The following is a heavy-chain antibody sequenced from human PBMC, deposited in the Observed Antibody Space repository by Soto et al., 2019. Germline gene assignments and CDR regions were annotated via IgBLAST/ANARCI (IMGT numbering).Heavy chain of an antibody. D-gene: IGHD5-18*01. V-gene: IGHV3-7*05. Sequence: GGSLRLSCAASGFTFSSYWMSWVRQAPGKGLEWVANIKQDGSEKYYVDSVKGRFTISRDNAKNSLYLQMNSLRAEDTAVYYCAREAWIQLWLLTDDYWGQGTLVTVSS. J-gene: IGHJ4*02. CDR1: GFTFSSYW. CDR3: AREAWIQLWLLTDDY. CDR2: IKQDGSEK.